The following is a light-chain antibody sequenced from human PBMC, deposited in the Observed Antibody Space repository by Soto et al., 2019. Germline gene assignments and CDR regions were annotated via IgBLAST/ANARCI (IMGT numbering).Light chain of an antibody. CDR2: DAS. Sequence: ELVLTQSPGPLSVSPGGRVTLSCTASQSVRSRLVWYQRKPGQVPTLLIYDASTRATGMPGRFSGSGSGTEFPLTISSLQSEDFSLYYCQQYNNWPWTFGQGTKVEIK. V-gene: IGKV3-15*01. CDR3: QQYNNWPWT. CDR1: QSVRSR. J-gene: IGKJ1*01.